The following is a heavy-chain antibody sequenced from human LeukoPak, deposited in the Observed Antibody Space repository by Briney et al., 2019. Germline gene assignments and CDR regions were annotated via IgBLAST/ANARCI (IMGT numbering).Heavy chain of an antibody. D-gene: IGHD1-26*01. J-gene: IGHJ6*02. V-gene: IGHV3-74*01. Sequence: GGSLRLSCAASGFTFSSYWMHWVRQAPGKGLVWVSRINSDGSSTNYADSVKGRFTISRDNAKNTLYLQMNSLRAEDTAVYYCARAGVGATVDYYYGMDVWGQGTTVTVSS. CDR1: GFTFSSYW. CDR2: INSDGSST. CDR3: ARAGVGATVDYYYGMDV.